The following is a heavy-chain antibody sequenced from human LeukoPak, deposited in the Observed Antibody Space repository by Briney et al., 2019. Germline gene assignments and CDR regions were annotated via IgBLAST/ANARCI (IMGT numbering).Heavy chain of an antibody. J-gene: IGHJ5*02. CDR1: EFSVGSNY. D-gene: IGHD5/OR15-5a*01. Sequence: GGSLRLSCAASEFSVGSNYMTWVRQAPGKGLEWVSLIYSGGSTYYADSVKGRFTISRDNSKNTLYLQMNSLRAEDTAVYYCARLVSPGWFDPWGQGTLVTVSS. V-gene: IGHV3-66*01. CDR2: IYSGGST. CDR3: ARLVSPGWFDP.